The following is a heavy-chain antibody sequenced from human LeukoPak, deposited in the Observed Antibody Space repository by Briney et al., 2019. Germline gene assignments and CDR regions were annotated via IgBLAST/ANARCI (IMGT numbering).Heavy chain of an antibody. D-gene: IGHD1-26*01. J-gene: IGHJ4*02. Sequence: GGSLRLSCAASGFTFSSYSMNWVRQAPGKGLEWVSSISSSSSYIYYADSVKGRFTIPRDNAKNSLYLQMNSRRAEYTAAYDYSRAQLDSVSHYGDYWGQGTLVTVSS. CDR3: SRAQLDSVSHYGDY. V-gene: IGHV3-21*01. CDR1: GFTFSSYS. CDR2: ISSSSSYI.